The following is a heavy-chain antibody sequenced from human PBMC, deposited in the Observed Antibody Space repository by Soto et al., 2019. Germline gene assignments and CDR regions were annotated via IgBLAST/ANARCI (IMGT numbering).Heavy chain of an antibody. V-gene: IGHV3-13*01. CDR3: ARERRGYSYGETVYYGMDV. Sequence: EVQLVESGGGLVQPGGSLRLSCAASGFTFSSYDMHWVRQATGKGLEWVSAIVTAGDTYYPGSVKGRFTISRENAKNSLYLQMNSLRAEDTAVYYCARERRGYSYGETVYYGMDVWGQGTTVTVSS. J-gene: IGHJ6*02. D-gene: IGHD5-18*01. CDR1: GFTFSSYD. CDR2: IVTAGDT.